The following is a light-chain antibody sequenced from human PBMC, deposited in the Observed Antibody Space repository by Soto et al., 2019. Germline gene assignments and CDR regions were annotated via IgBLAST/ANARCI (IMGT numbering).Light chain of an antibody. V-gene: IGKV3-15*01. J-gene: IGKJ1*01. CDR1: QSVSSK. CDR3: QQYNSWLWT. Sequence: EIVMTQSPATLSVSPGEGATLSCRASQSVSSKLAWYQQKPGQAPRLLIYGASTRATGIPARFSDSGSGTDFTLIISSLQSEDSAVYYCQQYNSWLWTFGQGTKVEIK. CDR2: GAS.